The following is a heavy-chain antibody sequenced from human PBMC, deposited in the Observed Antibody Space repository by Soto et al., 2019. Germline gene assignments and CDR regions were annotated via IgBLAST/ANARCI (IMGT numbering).Heavy chain of an antibody. V-gene: IGHV1-2*04. J-gene: IGHJ6*02. Sequence: ASVTVSCKASGYTFTGYYMHWVRQAPGQGLEWMGWINPNSGGTNYAQKFQGWVTMTRDTSISTAYMELSRLRSDDTAVYYCARADIVVVPAAVRPFYYYYGMDVLGQGTTVTVSS. D-gene: IGHD2-2*02. CDR1: GYTFTGYY. CDR3: ARADIVVVPAAVRPFYYYYGMDV. CDR2: INPNSGGT.